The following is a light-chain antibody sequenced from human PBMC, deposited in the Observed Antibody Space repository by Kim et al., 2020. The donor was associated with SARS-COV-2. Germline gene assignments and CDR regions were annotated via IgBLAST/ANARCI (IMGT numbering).Light chain of an antibody. V-gene: IGLV6-57*01. CDR2: EDA. CDR1: GGSLATCY. Sequence: TLSCTRTGGSLATCYVHWCQQRPGRSPTTVIYEDALSPSGVPDRFSASVDSYSNAASLIISGLETVDEADYYCQSYDGTGWVFGGGTQLTVL. CDR3: QSYDGTGWV. J-gene: IGLJ3*02.